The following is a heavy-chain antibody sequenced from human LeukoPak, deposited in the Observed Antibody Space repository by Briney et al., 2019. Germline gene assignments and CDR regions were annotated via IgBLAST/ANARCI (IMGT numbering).Heavy chain of an antibody. CDR1: GGSISSSNR. Sequence: SGTLSVTCAVSGGSISSSNRWSWVRQPPGKGLEWIGEIYHSGSTNYNPSLKSRVTISVDKSKNQFSLKLSSVTAADTAVYYCARDRYDILTGWALYGLDVWGKGTTVTVSS. V-gene: IGHV4-4*02. J-gene: IGHJ6*04. CDR2: IYHSGST. D-gene: IGHD3-9*01. CDR3: ARDRYDILTGWALYGLDV.